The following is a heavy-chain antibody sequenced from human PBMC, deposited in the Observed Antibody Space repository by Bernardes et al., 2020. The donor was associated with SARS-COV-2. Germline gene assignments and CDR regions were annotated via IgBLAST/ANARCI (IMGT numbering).Heavy chain of an antibody. CDR1: GYTFTSYG. D-gene: IGHD3-9*01. CDR3: ARGRILTGFFSWDDAFDI. J-gene: IGHJ3*02. V-gene: IGHV1-18*01. Sequence: VKVSCKASGYTFTSYGISWVRQAPGQGLEWMGWISAYNGNTNYAQKLQGRVTMTTDTSTSTAYMELRSLRSDDTAVYYCARGRILTGFFSWDDAFDIWGQGTMVTVSS. CDR2: ISAYNGNT.